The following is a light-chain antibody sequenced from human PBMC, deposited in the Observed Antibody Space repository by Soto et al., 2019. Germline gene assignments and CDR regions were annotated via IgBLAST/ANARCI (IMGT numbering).Light chain of an antibody. CDR3: CSYAGSYTYV. CDR1: SSDVGGHDY. V-gene: IGLV2-11*01. J-gene: IGLJ1*01. Sequence: HSALTQPRSVSGSPGQSVTISCTGTSSDVGGHDYVSWYQQYPGKAPKLLLSSVSKRPSGVPDRFSGSKSGSTASLTISGLQAEDEADYYCCSYAGSYTYVFGTGTKVTVL. CDR2: SVS.